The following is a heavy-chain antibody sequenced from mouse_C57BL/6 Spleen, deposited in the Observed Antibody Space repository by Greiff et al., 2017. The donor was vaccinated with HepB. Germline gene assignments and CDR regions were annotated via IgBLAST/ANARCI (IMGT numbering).Heavy chain of an antibody. V-gene: IGHV1-4*01. CDR3: ARGGAQAFYAMDY. D-gene: IGHD3-2*02. CDR2: INPSSGYT. Sequence: LVESGAELARPGASVKMSCKASGYTFTSYTMHWVKQRPGQGLEWIGYINPSSGYTKYNQKFKDKATLTADKSSSTAYMQLSSLTSEDSAVYYCARGGAQAFYAMDYWGQGTSVTVSS. CDR1: GYTFTSYT. J-gene: IGHJ4*01.